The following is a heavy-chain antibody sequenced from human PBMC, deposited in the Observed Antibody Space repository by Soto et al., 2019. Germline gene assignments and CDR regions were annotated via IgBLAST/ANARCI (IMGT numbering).Heavy chain of an antibody. CDR3: AKPYPIAVAGYFDY. J-gene: IGHJ4*02. D-gene: IGHD6-19*01. V-gene: IGHV4-59*08. Sequence: SETLSLTCTVSGGSISSYYWSWIRQPPGKGLEWIGYIYYSGSTNYKPSLKSRVTISVDTSKNQFSLKLSSVTAADTSVYYCAKPYPIAVAGYFDYWGQGTLVTVSS. CDR1: GGSISSYY. CDR2: IYYSGST.